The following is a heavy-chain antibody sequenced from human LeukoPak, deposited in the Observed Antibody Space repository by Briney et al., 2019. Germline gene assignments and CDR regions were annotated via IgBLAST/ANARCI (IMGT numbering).Heavy chain of an antibody. Sequence: LGGSLSHPRSASGFSVSSNYVSWVRQAPGKGLEWVSVIYSGGSTYYADSVKGRFTISRDNSKNTPYLQMNSLRAEDTAMYYCARDARYNSEGGGWFNAWGQEPWSTFSS. D-gene: IGHD3-22*01. J-gene: IGHJ5*01. CDR1: GFSVSSNY. V-gene: IGHV3-53*01. CDR3: ARDARYNSEGGGWFNA. CDR2: IYSGGST.